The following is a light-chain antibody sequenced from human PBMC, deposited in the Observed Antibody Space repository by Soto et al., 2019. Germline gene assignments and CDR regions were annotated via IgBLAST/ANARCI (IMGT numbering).Light chain of an antibody. V-gene: IGLV2-14*03. Sequence: QSALTQPASVSGAPGQSITISCTGTNSDVGGDSSVSWYQQHPGKAPKLMIYDVTYRPSGVSNRFSGSKSGNTASLTISGLQADDEADYYCTSSTRSSARFGAGTKLTVL. CDR3: TSSTRSSAR. CDR2: DVT. J-gene: IGLJ3*02. CDR1: NSDVGGDSS.